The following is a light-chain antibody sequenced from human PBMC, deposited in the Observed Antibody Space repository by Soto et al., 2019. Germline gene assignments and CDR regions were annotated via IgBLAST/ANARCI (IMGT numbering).Light chain of an antibody. CDR1: SGHISFI. J-gene: IGLJ3*02. V-gene: IGLV4-60*01. Sequence: QAVVTQSSSASASLGSSVKLTCTLSSGHISFIIAWHQQQPGKAHRFLMKLEGDGSYDKGSGVPDRFSGSSAGADRYLTIANLPVEDDDDYYSETWDDNTLVFGGGTKLTVL. CDR3: ETWDDNTLV. CDR2: LEGDGSY.